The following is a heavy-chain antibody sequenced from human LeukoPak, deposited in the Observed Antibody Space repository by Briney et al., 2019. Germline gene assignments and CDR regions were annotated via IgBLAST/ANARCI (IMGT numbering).Heavy chain of an antibody. D-gene: IGHD1-14*01. CDR2: INHSGST. CDR3: ARDSHNPYGVLDY. CDR1: GGSFSGYY. Sequence: SETLSLTCAVYGGSFSGYYWSWIRQPPGKGLEWIGEINHSGSTNYNPSLKSRVTISVDTSKNQFSLKLSSVTAADTAVYYCARDSHNPYGVLDYWGQGTLVTVSS. V-gene: IGHV4-34*01. J-gene: IGHJ4*02.